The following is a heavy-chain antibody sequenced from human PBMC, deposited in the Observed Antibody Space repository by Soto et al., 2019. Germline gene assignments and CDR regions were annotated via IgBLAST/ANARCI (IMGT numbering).Heavy chain of an antibody. Sequence: WSWQTQGKGMEWIGDIFYNGSTHYNPSLKSRVTITVDTSKNQFSLKLSSVTAADTAVYYCARDQLSVTTGSLDSHYMDVWGKGTTVTVS. CDR2: IFYNGST. D-gene: IGHD4-17*01. J-gene: IGHJ6*03. V-gene: IGHV4-34*09. CDR3: ARDQLSVTTGSLDSHYMDV.